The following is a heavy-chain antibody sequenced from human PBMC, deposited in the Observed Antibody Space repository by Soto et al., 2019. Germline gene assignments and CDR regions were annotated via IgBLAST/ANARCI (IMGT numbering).Heavy chain of an antibody. Sequence: GASVKVSCKASGYTLTSYAMHWVRQAPGQRLEWMGWINSGNDNTKYSQKFQGRVTITRDTSASTAYMELSSLRSEDTAVYYCARDSYGTDYWGQGTLVTVSS. V-gene: IGHV1-3*01. J-gene: IGHJ4*02. CDR2: INSGNDNT. CDR3: ARDSYGTDY. D-gene: IGHD5-18*01. CDR1: GYTLTSYA.